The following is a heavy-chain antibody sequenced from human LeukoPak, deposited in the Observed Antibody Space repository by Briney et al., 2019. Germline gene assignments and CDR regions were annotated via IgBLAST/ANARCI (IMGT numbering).Heavy chain of an antibody. CDR1: GFTFSSYW. Sequence: GGSLRLSCVASGFTFSSYWMTWVRQAPGKGLEWVANIKQDGSEKYYVDSVKGRFTISRDNSKNTLYLQMNSLRAEDTAVYYCASDYYDSSGYEYWGQGTLVTVSS. J-gene: IGHJ4*02. D-gene: IGHD3-22*01. V-gene: IGHV3-7*01. CDR3: ASDYYDSSGYEY. CDR2: IKQDGSEK.